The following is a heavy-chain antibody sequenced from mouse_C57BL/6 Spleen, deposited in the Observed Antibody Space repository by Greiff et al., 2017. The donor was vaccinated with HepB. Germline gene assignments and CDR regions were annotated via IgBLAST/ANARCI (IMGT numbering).Heavy chain of an antibody. J-gene: IGHJ2*01. CDR3: ARDGDYGSSDY. D-gene: IGHD1-1*01. CDR2: ISYDGSN. Sequence: EVQLVESGPGLVKPSQSLSLTCSVTGYSITSGYYWNWIRQFPGNKLEWMGYISYDGSNNYNPSLKNRISITRDTSKNQFFLKLNSVTTEDTATYYCARDGDYGSSDYWGQGTTLTVSS. CDR1: GYSITSGYY. V-gene: IGHV3-6*01.